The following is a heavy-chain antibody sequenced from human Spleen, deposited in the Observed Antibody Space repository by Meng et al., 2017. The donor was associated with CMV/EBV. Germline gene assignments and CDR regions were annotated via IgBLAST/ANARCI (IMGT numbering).Heavy chain of an antibody. D-gene: IGHD1/OR15-1a*01. J-gene: IGHJ4*02. V-gene: IGHV3-53*05. CDR1: GFTVSSNY. CDR2: IYSGGST. Sequence: GGSLRLSCAASGFTVSSNYMSWVRQAPGKGLEWVSVIYSGGSTYYADSVKGRFTISRDNSKNTLYLQMNSLRADDTAVYYCARVGVGGTGTHYHFDYWGQGTMVTVSS. CDR3: ARVGVGGTGTHYHFDY.